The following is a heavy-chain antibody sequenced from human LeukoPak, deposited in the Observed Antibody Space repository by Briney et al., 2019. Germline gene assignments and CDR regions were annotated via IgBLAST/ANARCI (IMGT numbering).Heavy chain of an antibody. J-gene: IGHJ5*02. D-gene: IGHD2-2*01. V-gene: IGHV4-34*01. CDR1: GGSFSGYY. CDR3: AAVVVVPAASSVDP. CDR2: INHSGST. Sequence: SETLSLTCAVYGGSFSGYYWNWIRQPPGKGLEWIGEINHSGSTKYNPSLKSRVTISVDTSKNQFSLKLSSVTAADTAVYYCAAVVVVPAASSVDPWGQGTLVTVSS.